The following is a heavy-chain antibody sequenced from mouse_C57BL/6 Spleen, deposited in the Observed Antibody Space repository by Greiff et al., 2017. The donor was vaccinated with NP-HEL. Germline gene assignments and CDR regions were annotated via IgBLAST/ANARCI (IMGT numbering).Heavy chain of an antibody. D-gene: IGHD1-1*01. CDR2: ISSGGSYT. J-gene: IGHJ4*01. Sequence: EVQRVESGGDLVKPGGSLKLSCAASGFTFSSYGMSWVRQTPDKRLEWVATISSGGSYTYYPDSVKGRFTISRDNAKNTLYLQMSSLKSEDTAMYYCARHNYGSSLDYYAMDYWGQGTSVTVSS. CDR3: ARHNYGSSLDYYAMDY. V-gene: IGHV5-6*01. CDR1: GFTFSSYG.